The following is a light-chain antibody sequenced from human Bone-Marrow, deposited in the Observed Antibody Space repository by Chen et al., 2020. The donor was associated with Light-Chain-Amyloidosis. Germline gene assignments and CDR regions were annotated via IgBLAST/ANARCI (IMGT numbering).Light chain of an antibody. CDR3: CSYAGSNYV. CDR2: DVS. J-gene: IGLJ1*01. V-gene: IGLV2-11*01. Sequence: QSALTQPRSVSGSPGQSVTISCTGTSSDVGGYNYVSWYQQHPDKAPKLMIYDVSKRPSGVPYRFSGSKSGNTASLTISGLQAEDEADYSCCSYAGSNYVFGTGTKVTVL. CDR1: SSDVGGYNY.